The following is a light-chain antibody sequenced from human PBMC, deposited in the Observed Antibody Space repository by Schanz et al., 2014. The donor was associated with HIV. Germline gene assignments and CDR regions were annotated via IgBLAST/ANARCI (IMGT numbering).Light chain of an antibody. Sequence: QSALTQPRSVSGSPGQSVTISCTGASGDVGIYNYVSWYQQPPGKAPKLLIYDITKRPSGVPDRFSGSKSGNTASLAISGLRSEDEADYYCAAWDDSLSVVVFGGGTKLTVL. CDR1: SGDVGIYNY. J-gene: IGLJ2*01. CDR3: AAWDDSLSVVV. CDR2: DIT. V-gene: IGLV2-11*01.